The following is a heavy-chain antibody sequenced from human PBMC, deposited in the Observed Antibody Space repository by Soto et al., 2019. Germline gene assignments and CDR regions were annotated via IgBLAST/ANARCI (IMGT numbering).Heavy chain of an antibody. D-gene: IGHD6-13*01. Sequence: ASVKVSCKASGYTFTSYGISWVRQAPGQGLEWMGIINPSGGSTSYAQKFQGRVTMTRDTSTSTVYMELSSLRSEDTAVYYCARGKIAEYYFDYWGQGTLVTVSS. CDR2: INPSGGST. CDR3: ARGKIAEYYFDY. V-gene: IGHV1-46*01. CDR1: GYTFTSYG. J-gene: IGHJ4*02.